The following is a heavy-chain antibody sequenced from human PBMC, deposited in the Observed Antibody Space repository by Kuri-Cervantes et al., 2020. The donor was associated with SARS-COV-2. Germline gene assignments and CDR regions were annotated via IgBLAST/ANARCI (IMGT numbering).Heavy chain of an antibody. J-gene: IGHJ4*02. CDR3: TSSPTIFGVVIISGNS. V-gene: IGHV3-15*01. Sequence: GGSLRLSCAASGFAFSNAWMSWVRQAPGKGLEWVGRIKSKTDGGTTDYAAPVKGRFTISRDDSKNTLYLQMNGLKTEDTAVYYCTSSPTIFGVVIISGNSWGQGTLVTVSS. D-gene: IGHD3-3*01. CDR2: IKSKTDGGTT. CDR1: GFAFSNAW.